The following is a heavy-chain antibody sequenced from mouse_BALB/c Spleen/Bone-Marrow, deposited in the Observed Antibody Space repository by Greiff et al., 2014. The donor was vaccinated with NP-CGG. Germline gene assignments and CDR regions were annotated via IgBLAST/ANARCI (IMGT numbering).Heavy chain of an antibody. D-gene: IGHD1-2*01. J-gene: IGHJ2*01. Sequence: VQLVESGPGLVAPSQSLSITCTVSGFSLTSYGVHWVRQPPGKGPEWLGVIWAGGITNYNSALMSRLSISKDNSKSQVFLKMNSLQTDDTAMYYCARTLRLRDYFDYWGQGTTLTVSS. CDR2: IWAGGIT. CDR1: GFSLTSYG. V-gene: IGHV2-9*02. CDR3: ARTLRLRDYFDY.